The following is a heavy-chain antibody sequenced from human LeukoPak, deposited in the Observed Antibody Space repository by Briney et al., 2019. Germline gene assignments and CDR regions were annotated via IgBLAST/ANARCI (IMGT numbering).Heavy chain of an antibody. CDR2: IYYSGST. D-gene: IGHD1-26*01. J-gene: IGHJ4*02. Sequence: SETLSLTCTVSGGSISSSSYYWGWIRQPPGKGLEWIGSIYYSGSTYYNPSLKSRVTISVDTSKNQFSLKLGSVTAADTAVYHCARRRSGSYYEYSDWGQGTLVTVSS. V-gene: IGHV4-39*01. CDR3: ARRRSGSYYEYSD. CDR1: GGSISSSSYY.